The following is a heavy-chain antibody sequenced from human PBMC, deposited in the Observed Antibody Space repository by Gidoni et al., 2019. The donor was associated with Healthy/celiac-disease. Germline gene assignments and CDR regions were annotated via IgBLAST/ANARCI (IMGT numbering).Heavy chain of an antibody. CDR2: INHSGST. CDR1: GGSFSGYY. D-gene: IGHD6-6*01. CDR3: ARVYSSSPGAFDY. V-gene: IGHV4-34*01. Sequence: QVQLQQWGAGLLKPSETLSLTCAVYGGSFSGYYWSWIRQPPGKGLEWIGEINHSGSTNYNPSLKSRVTISVDTSKNQFSLKLSSVTAADTAVYYCARVYSSSPGAFDYWGQGTLVTVSS. J-gene: IGHJ4*02.